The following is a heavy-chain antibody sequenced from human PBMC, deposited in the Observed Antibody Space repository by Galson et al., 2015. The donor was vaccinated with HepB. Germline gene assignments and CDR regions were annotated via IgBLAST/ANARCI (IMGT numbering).Heavy chain of an antibody. CDR3: ARERRFLEWFQGRWFDP. CDR2: IIPIFGTA. CDR1: GGTFSSYA. J-gene: IGHJ5*02. D-gene: IGHD3-3*01. Sequence: SVKVPCKASGGTFSSYAISWVRQAPGQGLEWMGGIIPIFGTANYAQKFQGRVTITADESTSTAYMELSSLRSEDTAVYYCARERRFLEWFQGRWFDPWVQGTLVTVSS. V-gene: IGHV1-69*13.